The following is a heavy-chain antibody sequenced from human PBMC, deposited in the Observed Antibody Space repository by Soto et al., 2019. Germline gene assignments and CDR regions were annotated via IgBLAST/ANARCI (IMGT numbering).Heavy chain of an antibody. CDR2: IYYSGST. V-gene: IGHV4-59*01. CDR1: GGSISSYY. Sequence: SETLSLTCTVSGGSISSYYWSWIRQPPGKRLEWIGYIYYSGSTNYNPSLKSRVTISVDTSKNQFSLKLSSVTAADTAVYYCASEGRGGWFDPWGQGTLVTVSS. CDR3: ASEGRGGWFDP. J-gene: IGHJ5*02. D-gene: IGHD3-10*01.